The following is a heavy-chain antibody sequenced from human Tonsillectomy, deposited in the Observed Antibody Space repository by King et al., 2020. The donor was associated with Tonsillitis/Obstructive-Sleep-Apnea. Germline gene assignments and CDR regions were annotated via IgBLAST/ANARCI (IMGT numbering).Heavy chain of an antibody. CDR1: GFTFSSYA. CDR3: AKDYCSGGSCYFYFDY. D-gene: IGHD2-15*01. Sequence: VQLVESGGGLVQLGGSLRLSCAASGFTFSSYAMSWVRQAPGKGLEWVSAISGSGGSTYYADSVKGRFTISRDNSKNTLYLQMNSLRAEDTAVYYCAKDYCSGGSCYFYFDYWGQGTLVTVSS. CDR2: ISGSGGST. J-gene: IGHJ4*02. V-gene: IGHV3-23*04.